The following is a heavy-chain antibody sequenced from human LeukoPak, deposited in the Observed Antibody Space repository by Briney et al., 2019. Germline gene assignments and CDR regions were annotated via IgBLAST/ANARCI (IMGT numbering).Heavy chain of an antibody. Sequence: PGGSLRLSCAASGFTFSGSAMHWVRQAPGKGLEWVANVVQDGSDKYYVDSVKGRFTISRDNAKNSLYLQMNSLRAEDTAVYYCARNNYYARDYWGQGTLVTVSS. CDR1: GFTFSGSA. V-gene: IGHV3-7*01. J-gene: IGHJ4*02. CDR2: VVQDGSDK. CDR3: ARNNYYARDY. D-gene: IGHD1-26*01.